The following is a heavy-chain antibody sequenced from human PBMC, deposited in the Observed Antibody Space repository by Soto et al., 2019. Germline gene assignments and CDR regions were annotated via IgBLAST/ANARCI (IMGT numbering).Heavy chain of an antibody. CDR1: GFTFSSYA. D-gene: IGHD2-15*01. Sequence: GGSLRLSCAASGFTFSSYAMSWVRQAPGKGLEWVSAISGSGGSTYYADSVKGRFTISRDNSKNTLYLQMNSLRAEDTAVYYCAKVGYCSGGSCYSPRGAFDIWGQGTMVTVSS. CDR2: ISGSGGST. J-gene: IGHJ3*02. V-gene: IGHV3-23*01. CDR3: AKVGYCSGGSCYSPRGAFDI.